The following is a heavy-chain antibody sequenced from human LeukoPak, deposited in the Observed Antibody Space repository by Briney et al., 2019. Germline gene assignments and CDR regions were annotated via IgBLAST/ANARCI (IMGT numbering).Heavy chain of an antibody. D-gene: IGHD6-13*01. CDR1: GFTFSSYA. V-gene: IGHV3-30*04. CDR2: ISYDGSNK. CDR3: AREPDSSSWDGPY. Sequence: PGGSLRLSCAASGFTFSSYAMHWVRQAPGKGLEWVAVISYDGSNKYYADSVKGRFTISRDNSKNTLYLQMNSLRAEDTAVYYCAREPDSSSWDGPYWGQGTLVTVSS. J-gene: IGHJ4*02.